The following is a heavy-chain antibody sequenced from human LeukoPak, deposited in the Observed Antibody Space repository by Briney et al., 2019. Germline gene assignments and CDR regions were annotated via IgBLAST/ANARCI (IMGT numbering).Heavy chain of an antibody. CDR3: ARRHRRGLLWFGGFDP. J-gene: IGHJ5*02. Sequence: PSETLSLTCAVYGGSFSGYYWSWIRQPPGKGLEWIGEINHSGSTNYNPSLKSRVTISVVASKKQFSLKLSSVTAADTAVYYCARRHRRGLLWFGGFDPWGQGTLVTVSS. D-gene: IGHD3-10*01. CDR2: INHSGST. CDR1: GGSFSGYY. V-gene: IGHV4-34*01.